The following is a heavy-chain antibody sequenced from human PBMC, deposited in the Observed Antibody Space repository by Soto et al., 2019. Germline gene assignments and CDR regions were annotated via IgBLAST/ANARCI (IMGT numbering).Heavy chain of an antibody. V-gene: IGHV1-18*01. CDR3: ARDPADNPRTATIDH. D-gene: IGHD5-18*01. CDR2: ISAHNGNT. Sequence: QVPLVQSGAEVKKPGASVKVSCEASGYTFTNYGVHWVRQAPGQGLEWMGWISAHNGNTNYAQGFQGRVTLTTDTSTNTAYMELRSLRSDDTALYYCARDPADNPRTATIDHWGPGTLVTVSS. J-gene: IGHJ4*02. CDR1: GYTFTNYG.